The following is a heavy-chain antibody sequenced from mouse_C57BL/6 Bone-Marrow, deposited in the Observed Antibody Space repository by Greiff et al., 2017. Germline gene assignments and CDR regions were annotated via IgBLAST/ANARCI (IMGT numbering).Heavy chain of an antibody. CDR3: ARRGYSRGDRLDY. Sequence: VKLQESDAELVKPGASVKISCKVSGYTFTDHTIHWMKQRPEQGLEWIGYIYPRDGSTKYNEKFKGKATLTADKSSSTAYMQLNSLTSEDSAVYCCARRGYSRGDRLDYWGQGTTLTVSS. CDR1: GYTFTDHT. J-gene: IGHJ2*01. V-gene: IGHV1-78*01. CDR2: IYPRDGST. D-gene: IGHD1-1*01.